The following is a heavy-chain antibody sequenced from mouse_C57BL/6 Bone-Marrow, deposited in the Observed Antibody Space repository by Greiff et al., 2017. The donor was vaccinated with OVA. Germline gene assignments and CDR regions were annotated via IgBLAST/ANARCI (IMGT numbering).Heavy chain of an antibody. CDR1: GYTFTDYE. Sequence: QVQLKESGAELVRPGASVTLSCKASGYTFTDYEMHWVKQTPVHGLEWIGAIDPETGGTAYNQKFKDKAILTADKSSSTAYMELRSLTSEDSAVYYCTGYFDDWGQGTTLTVSS. J-gene: IGHJ2*01. CDR3: TGYFDD. CDR2: IDPETGGT. V-gene: IGHV1-15*01.